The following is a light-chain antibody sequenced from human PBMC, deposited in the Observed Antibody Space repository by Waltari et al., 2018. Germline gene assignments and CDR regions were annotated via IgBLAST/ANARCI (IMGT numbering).Light chain of an antibody. Sequence: QSALTQPASVSGSPGQSITLSCTGTRSDFGHYNYVSWYQQRPGKAPKLVIFDVNKRPSGLSNRFSGSKSGYTASLTISGLQAEDEADYYCCSYTINTTFVFGGGTKLTVL. CDR2: DVN. J-gene: IGLJ3*02. CDR1: RSDFGHYNY. CDR3: CSYTINTTFV. V-gene: IGLV2-23*02.